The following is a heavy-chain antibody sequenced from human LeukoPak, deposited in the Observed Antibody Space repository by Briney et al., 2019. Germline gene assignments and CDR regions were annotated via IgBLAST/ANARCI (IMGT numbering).Heavy chain of an antibody. Sequence: SETLSLTCTVSSGSISSYYWSWIRQPPGKGLEWIGYIYNIGSTNYNPSLKSRVTISVDTSKNQFSLSLRSVTAADTAVYSCATMTTVTMYSYYFDSWGQGTLVTVS. J-gene: IGHJ4*02. V-gene: IGHV4-59*01. CDR1: SGSISSYY. CDR3: ATMTTVTMYSYYFDS. CDR2: IYNIGST. D-gene: IGHD4-11*01.